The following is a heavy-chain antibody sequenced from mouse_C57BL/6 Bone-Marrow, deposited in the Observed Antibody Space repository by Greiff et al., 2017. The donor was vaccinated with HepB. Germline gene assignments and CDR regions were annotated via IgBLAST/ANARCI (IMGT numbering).Heavy chain of an antibody. J-gene: IGHJ4*01. CDR2: IDPSDSYT. CDR3: ANEYYAMDY. V-gene: IGHV1-50*01. Sequence: QVQLKQPGAELVKPGASVKLSCKASGYTFTSYWMQWVKQRPGQGLEWIGEIDPSDSYTNYNQKFKGKATLTVDTSSSTAYMQLSSLTSEDSAVYYCANEYYAMDYWGQGTSVTVSS. CDR1: GYTFTSYW.